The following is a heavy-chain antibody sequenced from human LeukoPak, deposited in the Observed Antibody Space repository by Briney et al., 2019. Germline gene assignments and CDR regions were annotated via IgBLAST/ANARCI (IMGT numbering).Heavy chain of an antibody. J-gene: IGHJ4*02. CDR2: IYYSGST. V-gene: IGHV4-39*07. D-gene: IGHD3-22*01. CDR3: ARDPRYYDSSGSY. CDR1: GGSISSSSYY. Sequence: SETLSLTCTVSGGSISSSSYYWGWIRQPPGKGLEWIGSIYYSGSTYYNPSLKSRVTISVDTSKNQFSLKLSSVTAADTAVYYCARDPRYYDSSGSYWGQGTLVTVSS.